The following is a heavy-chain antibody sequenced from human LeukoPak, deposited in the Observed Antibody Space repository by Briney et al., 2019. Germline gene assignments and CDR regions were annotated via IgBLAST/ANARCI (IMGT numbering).Heavy chain of an antibody. V-gene: IGHV1-18*01. CDR2: ISAYNGNT. D-gene: IGHD3-22*01. CDR1: GYTFTSYG. J-gene: IGHJ5*02. CDR3: ARARYYYDSSGSLGWFDP. Sequence: ASVKVSCKASGYTFTSYGTSWVRQAPGQGLEWMGWISAYNGNTNYVQKLQGRVTMTTDTSTSTAYMELRSLRFDDTAVYYCARARYYYDSSGSLGWFDPWGQGTLVTVSS.